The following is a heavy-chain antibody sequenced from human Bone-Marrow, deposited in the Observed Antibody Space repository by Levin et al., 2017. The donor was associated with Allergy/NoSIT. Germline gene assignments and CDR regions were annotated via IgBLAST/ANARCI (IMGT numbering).Heavy chain of an antibody. CDR3: ARDEEPYAMDV. V-gene: IGHV1-18*01. CDR1: GYTFTSYG. J-gene: IGHJ6*02. CDR2: ISAYNGNK. D-gene: IGHD1-14*01. Sequence: GESLKISCKASGYTFTSYGISWVRQAPGQGLEWMGWISAYNGNKNYAQKIQGRVTMTTDTSTSTAYMELRSLRSDDTAVYYCARDEEPYAMDVWGQGTMVTVSS.